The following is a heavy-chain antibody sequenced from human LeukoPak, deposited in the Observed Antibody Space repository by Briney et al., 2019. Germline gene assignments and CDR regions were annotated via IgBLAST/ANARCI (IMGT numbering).Heavy chain of an antibody. Sequence: ASVKVSCKASGYTFTSYYMHWVRQAPGQGLEWMGIFNPIGGSTNYAQKLQGRVTMTTDTSTSTVYMELMSLRSDDTAVYYCARDARDGSYYGVDYWGQGTLVTVSS. D-gene: IGHD3-10*01. V-gene: IGHV1-46*01. CDR1: GYTFTSYY. CDR3: ARDARDGSYYGVDY. CDR2: FNPIGGST. J-gene: IGHJ4*02.